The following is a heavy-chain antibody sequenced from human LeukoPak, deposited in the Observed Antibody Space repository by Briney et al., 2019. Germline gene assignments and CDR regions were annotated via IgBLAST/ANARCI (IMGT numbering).Heavy chain of an antibody. Sequence: MASETLSLTCTVSGGSISGYYWSWIRQPPGKGREWIGYIHYSGNTRYNPSLENRVTISVDTSKNQFSLTLTSVTAADTAVYYCASRAAFCGDDCFRFDYWGQGTLVTVSS. V-gene: IGHV4-59*13. CDR1: GGSISGYY. CDR3: ASRAAFCGDDCFRFDY. J-gene: IGHJ4*02. CDR2: IHYSGNT. D-gene: IGHD2-21*02.